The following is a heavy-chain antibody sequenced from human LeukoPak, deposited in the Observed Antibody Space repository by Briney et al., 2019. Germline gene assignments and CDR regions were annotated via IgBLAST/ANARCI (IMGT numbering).Heavy chain of an antibody. D-gene: IGHD6-6*01. CDR1: GFTFSSYG. CDR3: AKSRLLKQLVNYFDY. Sequence: TGGSLRLSCAASGFTFSSYGMHWVRQAPGKGLEWGAFIRYDGSNKYYADSVKGRFTISRDNSKNTLYLQMNSLRAEDTAVYYCAKSRLLKQLVNYFDYWGQGTLVTVSS. J-gene: IGHJ4*02. V-gene: IGHV3-30*02. CDR2: IRYDGSNK.